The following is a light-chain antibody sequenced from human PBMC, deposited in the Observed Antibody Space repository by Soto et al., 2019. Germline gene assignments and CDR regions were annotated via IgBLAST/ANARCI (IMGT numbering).Light chain of an antibody. CDR3: QSSDSSLSGGV. CDR1: SSNIGAGYD. V-gene: IGLV1-40*01. J-gene: IGLJ3*02. Sequence: QLVLTQPPSVSGAPGQRVTISCTGNSSNIGAGYDVHWYQQLPGTAPKLLIYGSTNRPSGVPDRFSGSKSGTSASLALTGLQAEDEADYYCQSSDSSLSGGVFGGGTKLTVL. CDR2: GST.